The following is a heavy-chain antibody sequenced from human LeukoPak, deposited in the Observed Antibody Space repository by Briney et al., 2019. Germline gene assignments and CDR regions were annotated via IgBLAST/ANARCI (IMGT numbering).Heavy chain of an antibody. V-gene: IGHV1-18*01. Sequence: GASAKVSCKASGYTFTSYGISWVRQAPGQGLEWMGWISAYNGNTNYAQKLQGRVTMTTDTSTSTAYMELRSLRSDDTAVYYCARASDYYGSGSYEYYYYGMDVWGQGTTVTVSS. CDR3: ARASDYYGSGSYEYYYYGMDV. J-gene: IGHJ6*02. CDR1: GYTFTSYG. CDR2: ISAYNGNT. D-gene: IGHD3-10*01.